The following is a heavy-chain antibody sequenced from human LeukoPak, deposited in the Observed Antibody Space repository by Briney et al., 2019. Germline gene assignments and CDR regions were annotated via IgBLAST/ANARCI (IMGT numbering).Heavy chain of an antibody. CDR2: IYYSGST. CDR1: GGSISSYY. Sequence: SETLSLTCTVSGGSISSYYWSWIRQPPGKGLEWIGYIYYSGSTNYNPSLKNRVTISVDTSKNQFSLKLGSVTAADTAVYYCARVDHYGSGSYYSPYFDYWGQGTLVTVSS. V-gene: IGHV4-59*01. D-gene: IGHD3-10*01. J-gene: IGHJ4*02. CDR3: ARVDHYGSGSYYSPYFDY.